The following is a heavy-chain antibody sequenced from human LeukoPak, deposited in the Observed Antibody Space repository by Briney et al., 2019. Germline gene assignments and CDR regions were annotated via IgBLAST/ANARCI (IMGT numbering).Heavy chain of an antibody. V-gene: IGHV1-46*01. CDR1: GYTFTSYY. D-gene: IGHD3-22*01. CDR2: ISPSGGST. CDR3: AAVKTYYYDTSGYYFPLNAFDI. Sequence: ASVKVSCKASGYTFTSYYMHWVRQAPGQGLEWMGIISPSGGSTSYAQKFQGRVTMTEDTSTDTAYMELSSLRSEDTAVYYCAAVKTYYYDTSGYYFPLNAFDIWGQGTMVTVSS. J-gene: IGHJ3*02.